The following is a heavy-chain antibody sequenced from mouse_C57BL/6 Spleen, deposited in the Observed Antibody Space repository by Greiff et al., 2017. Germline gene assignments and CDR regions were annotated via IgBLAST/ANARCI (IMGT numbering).Heavy chain of an antibody. CDR3: ARIDGYYYCYLDD. CDR2: IDPSDSYT. V-gene: IGHV1-69*01. CDR1: GYTFTSYW. Sequence: QVQLQQPGAELVMPGASVKLSCKASGYTFTSYWMHWVKQTPGQGLEWIGEIDPSDSYTNYNQKFKGKSTLNVDKSSSTAYMQLSSLTSEDSAVYHCARIDGYYYCYLDDWGTGPTVPVS. J-gene: IGHJ1*03. D-gene: IGHD2-3*01.